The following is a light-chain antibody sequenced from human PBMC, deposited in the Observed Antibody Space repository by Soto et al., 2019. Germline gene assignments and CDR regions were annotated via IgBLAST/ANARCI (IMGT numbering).Light chain of an antibody. V-gene: IGLV9-49*01. CDR3: GADHGSGSNFVYV. CDR2: VGTGEIVA. J-gene: IGLJ1*01. CDR1: SGYSNYK. Sequence: QAVVTQPPSASASLGASVTLTCTLSSGYSNYKVDWYQQRPGKGPRFVMRVGTGEIVASKGDGIPDRFSALGSGLNRYLTIKNIQEEDESDYHCGADHGSGSNFVYVFGTGTKVTVL.